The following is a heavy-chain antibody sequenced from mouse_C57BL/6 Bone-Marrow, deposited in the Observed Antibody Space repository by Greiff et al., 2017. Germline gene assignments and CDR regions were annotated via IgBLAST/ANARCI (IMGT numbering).Heavy chain of an antibody. CDR1: GFTFSDYG. Sequence: EVKLVESGGGLVKPGGSLKLSCAASGFTFSDYGMHWVRQAPEKGLEWVAYISSGSSTIYYADTVKGRFTISRDNAKNTLFLQMTSLRSDDTAMYYCARRFTTVVATDYAMDYWGQGTSVTVSS. J-gene: IGHJ4*01. CDR3: ARRFTTVVATDYAMDY. D-gene: IGHD1-1*01. V-gene: IGHV5-17*01. CDR2: ISSGSSTI.